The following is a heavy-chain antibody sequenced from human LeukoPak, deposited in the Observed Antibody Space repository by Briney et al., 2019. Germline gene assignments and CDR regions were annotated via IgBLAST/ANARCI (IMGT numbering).Heavy chain of an antibody. CDR2: IYHRGST. CDR3: ARLIVGATTKIYYFDY. J-gene: IGHJ4*02. D-gene: IGHD1-26*01. CDR1: GYSISSGYY. V-gene: IGHV4-38-2*02. Sequence: KPSETLSLTCTVSGYSISSGYYWGWIRQPPGKGLEWIGSIYHRGSTYYNPSLKSRVTISVDTSKNQFSLKLSSVTAADTAVYYCARLIVGATTKIYYFDYWGQGTLVTVSS.